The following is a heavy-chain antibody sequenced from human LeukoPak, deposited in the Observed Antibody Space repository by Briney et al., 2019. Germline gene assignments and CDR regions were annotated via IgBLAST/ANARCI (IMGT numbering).Heavy chain of an antibody. Sequence: TLSLTCTVSGGSISSGGYYWSWIRQPPGKGLEWIGYIYHSGSTYYNPSLKSRVTISVDRSKNQFSLKLSSVTAADTAVYYCARAVSSSSWYYHPLDPWGQGTLVTVSS. J-gene: IGHJ5*02. CDR3: ARAVSSSSWYYHPLDP. CDR1: GGSISSGGYY. V-gene: IGHV4-30-2*01. CDR2: IYHSGST. D-gene: IGHD6-13*01.